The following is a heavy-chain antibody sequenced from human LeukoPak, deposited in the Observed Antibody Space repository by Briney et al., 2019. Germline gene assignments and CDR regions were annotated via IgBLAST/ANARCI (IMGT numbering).Heavy chain of an antibody. J-gene: IGHJ4*02. CDR2: ISSSSSTM. CDR3: ARGGSCSGGNCKYTRKEIGY. V-gene: IGHV3-48*01. D-gene: IGHD2-15*01. CDR1: GFIFSSYS. Sequence: GGSLRLSCAASGFIFSSYSMNWVRQVPGKGLEWVSYISSSSSTMYYAASVKGRFSISRDNAQNSLYLQMNSLRAEDTAVYYCARGGSCSGGNCKYTRKEIGYWGQGTLVTVSS.